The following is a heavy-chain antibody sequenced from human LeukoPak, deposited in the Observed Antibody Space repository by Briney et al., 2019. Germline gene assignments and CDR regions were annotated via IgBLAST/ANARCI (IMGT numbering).Heavy chain of an antibody. CDR1: GFTFSSYA. V-gene: IGHV3-23*01. Sequence: PGGSLRLSCAASGFTFSSYAMSWVRQAPGKGLEWVSAISGSGGSTYYADSVKGRFTISRDNSKNTLYLQMNSLRAEDTAVYYCAKDLGYCSGGSCYLFDYWGQGTLVTVSS. J-gene: IGHJ4*02. CDR2: ISGSGGST. CDR3: AKDLGYCSGGSCYLFDY. D-gene: IGHD2-15*01.